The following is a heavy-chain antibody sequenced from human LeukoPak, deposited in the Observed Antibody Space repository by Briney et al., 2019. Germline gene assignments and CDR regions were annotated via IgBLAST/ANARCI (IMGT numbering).Heavy chain of an antibody. Sequence: SETLSVTCGVSGVSLSDYYWSWIRQTPGKGLEWIGEINHSGGTNYNPSLKGRVTISVDTSENQFSLKLTSATAADTAVYYFAGVRCGHTSGICYNQWGRGTQVTVSS. CDR2: INHSGGT. V-gene: IGHV4-34*01. D-gene: IGHD2-8*01. CDR3: AGVRCGHTSGICYNQ. J-gene: IGHJ4*02. CDR1: GVSLSDYY.